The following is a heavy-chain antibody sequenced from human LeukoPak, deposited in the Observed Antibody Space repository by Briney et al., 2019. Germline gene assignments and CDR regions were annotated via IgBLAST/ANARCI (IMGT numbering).Heavy chain of an antibody. CDR2: INHSGST. V-gene: IGHV4-34*01. Sequence: SETLSLTCAVYGGSFSGYYWSWIRQPPGKGLEWIGEINHSGSTNYNPSLKSRVTISVDTSKNQFSLKLSSVTAADTAVYYCARGLTSTPHSYWGQGTLVTVSS. CDR3: ARGLTSTPHSY. J-gene: IGHJ4*02. D-gene: IGHD2-2*01. CDR1: GGSFSGYY.